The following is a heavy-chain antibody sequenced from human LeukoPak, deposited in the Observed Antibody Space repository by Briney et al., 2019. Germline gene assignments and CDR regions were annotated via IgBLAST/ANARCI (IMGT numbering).Heavy chain of an antibody. CDR3: ARVLPNYDFWSGHYYYYYMDV. J-gene: IGHJ6*03. CDR2: MNPNSGNT. CDR1: GYTFTSYD. D-gene: IGHD3-3*01. V-gene: IGHV1-8*03. Sequence: ASVKVSCKASGYTFTSYDINWVRQATGQGLEWMGWMNPNSGNTGYAQKFQGRVTITRNTSISTAYMELSSLRSEDTAVYYCARVLPNYDFWSGHYYYYYMDVWGKGTTVTASS.